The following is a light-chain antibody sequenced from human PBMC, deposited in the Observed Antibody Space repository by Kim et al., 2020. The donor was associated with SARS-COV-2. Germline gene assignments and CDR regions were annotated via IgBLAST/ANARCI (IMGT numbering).Light chain of an antibody. Sequence: SSELTQDPAVSVALGQTVRITCQGDSLRTYYGSWYQLKPGQAPILVSYGTNNRPSGVPDRFPGSSSGNTASLTITGAQAEDEADDYCNFRDSSANHGVFG. CDR3: NFRDSSANHGV. CDR2: GTN. J-gene: IGLJ2*01. CDR1: SLRTYY. V-gene: IGLV3-19*01.